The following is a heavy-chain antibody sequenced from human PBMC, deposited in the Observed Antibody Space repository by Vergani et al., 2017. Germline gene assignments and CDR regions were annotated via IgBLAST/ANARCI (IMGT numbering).Heavy chain of an antibody. J-gene: IGHJ5*02. D-gene: IGHD2-2*01. CDR1: GYTFTYHY. CDR2: ITPFNGNT. V-gene: IGHV1-45*02. Sequence: QMQLVQSGAEVKKTGSSVKVSCKASGYTFTYHYLHWVRQAPGQALEWMGWITPFNGNTNYAQNFQDRVTITRDRSMSTAYMELSSLRSEDTAMYYCALAESSTSCINSVCITPETGSWFDPWGQGTLVTVSS. CDR3: ALAESSTSCINSVCITPETGSWFDP.